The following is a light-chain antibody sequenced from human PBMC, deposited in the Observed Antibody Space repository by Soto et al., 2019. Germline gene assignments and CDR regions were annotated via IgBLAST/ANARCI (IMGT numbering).Light chain of an antibody. Sequence: DIQMTQSPSTLSASVGDRVTITCRASQSISGWLDWYQQKPGKAPKLLIYKASSLESGVPSRFSGSGSGTEFTLTISSLQPDDFATYYCQHYNSYPGWTFGQGTKVEIK. CDR3: QHYNSYPGWT. V-gene: IGKV1-5*03. J-gene: IGKJ1*01. CDR2: KAS. CDR1: QSISGW.